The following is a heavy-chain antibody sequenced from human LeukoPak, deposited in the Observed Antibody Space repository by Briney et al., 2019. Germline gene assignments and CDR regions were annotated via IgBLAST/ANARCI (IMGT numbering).Heavy chain of an antibody. CDR1: GYDFSNYW. D-gene: IGHD5/OR15-5a*01. V-gene: IGHV5-51*01. CDR3: ARRSSIGSPLFDY. Sequence: GESLKISRKGFGYDFSNYWIGWVRQMPGKGLEWMGIIYPDDSDTRYSPSFEGQVTVSAAKSISTAYLQWSSLKTSDTAMYYCARRSSIGSPLFDYWGQGTLVTVSS. CDR2: IYPDDSDT. J-gene: IGHJ4*02.